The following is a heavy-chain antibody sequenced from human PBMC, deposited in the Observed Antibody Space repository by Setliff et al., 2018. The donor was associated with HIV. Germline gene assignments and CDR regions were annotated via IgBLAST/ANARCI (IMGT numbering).Heavy chain of an antibody. CDR1: GDSISNHY. Sequence: ETLSLTCTVSGDSISNHYWSWLRQPPGKGLQYIGSVYLSGGTYYNPSLKSRVTISVDTSKKQISLRLISVTAADTAVYYCVRTISAVLDAFDIWGQGTVVTVSS. V-gene: IGHV4-59*08. J-gene: IGHJ3*02. CDR2: VYLSGGT. D-gene: IGHD3-3*01. CDR3: VRTISAVLDAFDI.